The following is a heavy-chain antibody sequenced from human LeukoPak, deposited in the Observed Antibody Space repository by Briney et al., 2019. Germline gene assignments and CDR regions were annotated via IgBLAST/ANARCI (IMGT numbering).Heavy chain of an antibody. CDR2: ISWNSGSI. Sequence: GGSLRLFCAASGLTFDDYAMHWVRQAPGKGLGWVSGISWNSGSIVYADSVKGRFNISRDNAKNSLYLQMNSLRVEDTAFYYCVKVETISIFGVAPRYFDLWGRGTLVTVSS. V-gene: IGHV3-9*01. J-gene: IGHJ2*01. CDR3: VKVETISIFGVAPRYFDL. CDR1: GLTFDDYA. D-gene: IGHD3-3*01.